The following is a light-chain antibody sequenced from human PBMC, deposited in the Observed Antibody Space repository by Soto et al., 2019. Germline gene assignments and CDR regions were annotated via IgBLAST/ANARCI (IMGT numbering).Light chain of an antibody. CDR1: QSVLHSSNSLNY. J-gene: IGKJ4*01. Sequence: DIVMTQSPDSLSVSLGERATINCKSSQSVLHSSNSLNYLAWYQQKPGQPPKLLFYWASTREPGVPDRFSGSGSGTDFTLTINSLQAEDVATYYCQQYYSTPQLTFGGGTKVEIK. CDR2: WAS. CDR3: QQYYSTPQLT. V-gene: IGKV4-1*01.